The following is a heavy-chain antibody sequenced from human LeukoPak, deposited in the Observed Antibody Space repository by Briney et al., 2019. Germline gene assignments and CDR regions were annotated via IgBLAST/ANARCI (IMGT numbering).Heavy chain of an antibody. CDR3: ARSYYYDSSGYSPDAFDI. Sequence: GASVKVSCKASGGTFSSYAISWVRQAPGQGLEWMGGIIPIFGTANYAQKFQGRVTITADESTSTAYMELSSLRSEDTAVYYCARSYYYDSSGYSPDAFDIWGQGTTVTVSS. CDR1: GGTFSSYA. CDR2: IIPIFGTA. V-gene: IGHV1-69*13. J-gene: IGHJ3*02. D-gene: IGHD3-22*01.